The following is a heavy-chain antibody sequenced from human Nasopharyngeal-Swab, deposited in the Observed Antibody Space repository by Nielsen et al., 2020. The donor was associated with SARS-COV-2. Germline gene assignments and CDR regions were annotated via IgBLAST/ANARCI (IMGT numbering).Heavy chain of an antibody. J-gene: IGHJ6*02. CDR3: ARERGSGWYDRVYYGMDV. V-gene: IGHV1-46*01. Sequence: WVRQAPGQGLEWMGIINPSGGSTSYAQRFQGRVTMTRDTSTSTVYMELSSLRSEDTAVYYCARERGSGWYDRVYYGMDVWGQGTKVTVSS. D-gene: IGHD6-19*01. CDR2: INPSGGST.